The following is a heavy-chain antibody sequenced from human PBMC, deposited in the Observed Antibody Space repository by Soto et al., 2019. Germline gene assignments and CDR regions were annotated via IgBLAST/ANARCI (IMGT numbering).Heavy chain of an antibody. J-gene: IGHJ3*02. CDR3: ARSDSTSYYAFDI. V-gene: IGHV6-1*01. CDR1: GGSISSYY. CDR2: TYYRSKWYN. Sequence: SETLSLTCTVSGGSISSYYWSWIRQSPSRGLEWLGRTYYRSKWYNDYAVSVKSRITINPDTSKNQFSLQLNSVTPEDTAVYYCARSDSTSYYAFDIWGQGTMVTVSS. D-gene: IGHD2-2*01.